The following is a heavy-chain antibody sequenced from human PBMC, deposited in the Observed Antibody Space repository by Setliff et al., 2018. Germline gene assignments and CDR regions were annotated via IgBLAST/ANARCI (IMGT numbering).Heavy chain of an antibody. CDR3: WHYGSGSYYNHPSDY. CDR2: IYHSGST. D-gene: IGHD3-10*01. V-gene: IGHV4-38-2*02. J-gene: IGHJ4*02. Sequence: TSETLSLTCTVSGYSISSGYYWGWIRQPPGKGPEWIGSIYHSGSTYYNPSLKSRVTISVDTSKYQFSLKLSSVTAADTVVYYCWHYGSGSYYNHPSDYWGQGTLVTVSS. CDR1: GYSISSGYY.